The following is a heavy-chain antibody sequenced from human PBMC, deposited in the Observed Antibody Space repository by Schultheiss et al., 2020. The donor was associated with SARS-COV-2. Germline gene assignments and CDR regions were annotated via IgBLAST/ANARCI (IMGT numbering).Heavy chain of an antibody. CDR3: ARDGFDEYSSSSGMDV. D-gene: IGHD6-6*01. V-gene: IGHV4-59*01. Sequence: GSLRLSCTVSGGSFTSDYWSWIRQPPGKGLEWIGSIYHSGSAYYNPSLNSRVTISVDKSKNQFSLKLSSVTAADTAVYYCARDGFDEYSSSSGMDVWGQGTTVTVSS. CDR1: GGSFTSDY. J-gene: IGHJ6*02. CDR2: IYHSGSA.